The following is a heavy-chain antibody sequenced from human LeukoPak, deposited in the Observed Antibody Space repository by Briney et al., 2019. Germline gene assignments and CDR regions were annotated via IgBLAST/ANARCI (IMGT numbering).Heavy chain of an antibody. CDR3: ARLVGEYWYFDL. CDR2: IYYSGST. V-gene: IGHV4-39*01. J-gene: IGHJ2*01. Sequence: SETLSLTCTVSGGSISSSSYYWGWIRQPPGKGLEWIGSIYYSGSTYYNPSLKSRVTISVDTSKKQFSLKLTSVTVADTAVDYCARLVGEYWYFDLWGRGTLVTVSS. CDR1: GGSISSSSYY. D-gene: IGHD6-6*01.